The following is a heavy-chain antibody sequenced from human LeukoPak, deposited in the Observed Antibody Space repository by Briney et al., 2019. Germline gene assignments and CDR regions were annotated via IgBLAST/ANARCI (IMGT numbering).Heavy chain of an antibody. CDR2: INPNSGGT. CDR1: GYTFTGYY. V-gene: IGHV1-2*02. D-gene: IGHD3-10*01. Sequence: ASVKVSCKASGYTFTGYYMHWVRQAPGQGLEWMGWINPNSGGTNYAQKFQGRVTMTRDTSISTAYMELSRLRSDDTAVYYCAINYGSGSYLFDYWGQGTLVTVSS. J-gene: IGHJ4*02. CDR3: AINYGSGSYLFDY.